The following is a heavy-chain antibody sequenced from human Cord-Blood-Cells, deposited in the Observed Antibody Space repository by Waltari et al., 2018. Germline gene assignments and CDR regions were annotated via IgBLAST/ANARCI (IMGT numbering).Heavy chain of an antibody. V-gene: IGHV3-23*01. D-gene: IGHD6-6*01. CDR1: GFTFSSSA. J-gene: IGHJ6*02. Sequence: EVQLLESGGGLVQPGGSLRLSCAASGFTFSSSAMSWVRQAPGKGLEWVSAISGSGGSTYYADSVKGRFTISRDNSKNTLYLQMNSLRAEDTAVYYCAKDRVAARFRYYYGMDVWGQGTTVTVSS. CDR3: AKDRVAARFRYYYGMDV. CDR2: ISGSGGST.